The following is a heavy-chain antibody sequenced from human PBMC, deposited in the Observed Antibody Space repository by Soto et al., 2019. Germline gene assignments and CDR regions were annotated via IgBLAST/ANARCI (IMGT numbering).Heavy chain of an antibody. CDR1: GYTFTSYA. V-gene: IGHV1-3*01. CDR3: ARDLGGWTDY. D-gene: IGHD2-15*01. CDR2: INAGNGNT. Sequence: QVQLVQSGAEVKKPGASVKVSCKASGYTFTSYAMHWVRQAPGQRLEWMGWINAGNGNTNYSQKFQGRVTITRDTSASTAYMALSGLRSEETAVYYCARDLGGWTDYWGQGTPVTVSS. J-gene: IGHJ4*02.